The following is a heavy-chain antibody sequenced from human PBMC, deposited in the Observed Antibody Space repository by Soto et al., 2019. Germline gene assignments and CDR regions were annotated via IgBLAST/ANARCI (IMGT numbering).Heavy chain of an antibody. CDR2: IIPLFGTA. CDR3: ARGWRPGRTTQVNGADAFDM. Sequence: QVQLVQSGAEVKKPGSSVKVSCKASGGTFSSYAISWVRQAPGQGPEWMGGIIPLFGTANYAQKFQGRVTITADDSTSTAYMELSSLRSQDTAVYYCARGWRPGRTTQVNGADAFDMWGQGTLVTVSS. V-gene: IGHV1-69*01. D-gene: IGHD7-27*01. J-gene: IGHJ3*02. CDR1: GGTFSSYA.